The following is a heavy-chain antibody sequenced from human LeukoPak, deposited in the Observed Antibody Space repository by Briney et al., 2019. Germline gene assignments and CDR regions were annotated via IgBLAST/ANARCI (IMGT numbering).Heavy chain of an antibody. CDR1: GFTLSSYE. D-gene: IGHD3-22*01. J-gene: IGHJ4*02. CDR2: IEYSGGSA. V-gene: IGHV3-23*01. CDR3: ANQGRYYYDSSGYY. Sequence: PGGSLRLSCIVSGFTLSSYEMSWIRQAPGKGLEWVASIEYSGGSAYYADSVKGRFSISREDSKNTLYLQLNSLKAEDTAVYYCANQGRYYYDSSGYYWGQGTLVTVSS.